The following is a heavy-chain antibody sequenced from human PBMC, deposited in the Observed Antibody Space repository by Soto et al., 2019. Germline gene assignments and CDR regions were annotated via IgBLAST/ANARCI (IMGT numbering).Heavy chain of an antibody. D-gene: IGHD3-10*01. Sequence: QLQLQESGPGLVRPSETLSLTCTVSGGSIRSSSYSWGWIRQSPGTGLVWVGSMFYSGSTFFHPSLESPVPISPDMSKRQFSLKLTSVTAADTGVCFCAGSGAQPDHGHFFYYLGRGTPVTVSS. CDR2: MFYSGST. CDR3: AGSGAQPDHGHFFYY. CDR1: GGSIRSSSYS. V-gene: IGHV4-39*01. J-gene: IGHJ4*02.